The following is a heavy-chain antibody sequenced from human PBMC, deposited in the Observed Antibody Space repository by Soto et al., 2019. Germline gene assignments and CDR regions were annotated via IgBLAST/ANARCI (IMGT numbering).Heavy chain of an antibody. Sequence: PGGSLRLSCAASGFTFSSYGMHWVRQAPGKGLEWVAVISYDGSNKYYADSVKGRFTISRDNSKNTLYLQMHSLRAEDTALYFCVRDRGYPDSFDVWGRGT. J-gene: IGHJ3*01. CDR2: ISYDGSNK. D-gene: IGHD1-1*01. V-gene: IGHV3-30*03. CDR3: VRDRGYPDSFDV. CDR1: GFTFSSYG.